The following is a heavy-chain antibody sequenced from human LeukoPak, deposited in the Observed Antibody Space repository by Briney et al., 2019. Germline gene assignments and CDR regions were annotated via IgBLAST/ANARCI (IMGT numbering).Heavy chain of an antibody. J-gene: IGHJ4*02. Sequence: PGGSLRLSCAASGFTFSGSAMHWVRQASGKGLEWLGRIRSKANTYATAYAASVKGRFTISRDDSNNTAYLQMNSLKTEDTAVYYCTRRDSSVYYFDYWGQETLVTVSS. CDR3: TRRDSSVYYFDY. D-gene: IGHD6-19*01. V-gene: IGHV3-73*01. CDR2: IRSKANTYAT. CDR1: GFTFSGSA.